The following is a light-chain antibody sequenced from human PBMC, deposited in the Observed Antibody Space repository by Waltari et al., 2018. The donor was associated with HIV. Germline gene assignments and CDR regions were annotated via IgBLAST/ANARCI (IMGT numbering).Light chain of an antibody. Sequence: EIVMTQSPATLSVSPGERATLSCRASQSVSSNLAWYQQKPGQAPRLLIYGASTRATGIPARFSGSGSGTEFTLTISSLQSEDFAVYYCQQYNNWPRGGTGSEFGQGTKVEIK. V-gene: IGKV3-15*01. CDR1: QSVSSN. CDR2: GAS. CDR3: QQYNNWPRGGTGSE. J-gene: IGKJ1*01.